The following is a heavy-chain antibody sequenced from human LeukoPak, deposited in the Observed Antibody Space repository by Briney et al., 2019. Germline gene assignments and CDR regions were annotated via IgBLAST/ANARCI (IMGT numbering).Heavy chain of an antibody. D-gene: IGHD6-13*01. J-gene: IGHJ6*03. CDR1: GFTFSDAW. CDR2: IKSKTDGGTT. Sequence: GGSLRLSCAASGFTFSDAWMSWVRQAPGKGLEWVGRIKSKTDGGTTDYAAPVKGRITISRDDSKNTLYLQMNSLKTEDTAVYYCAKEPRYSSSWRGDYYYMDVWGKGTTVTISS. CDR3: AKEPRYSSSWRGDYYYMDV. V-gene: IGHV3-15*01.